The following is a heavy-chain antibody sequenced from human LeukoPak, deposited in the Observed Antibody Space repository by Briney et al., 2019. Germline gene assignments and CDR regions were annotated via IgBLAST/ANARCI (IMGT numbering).Heavy chain of an antibody. Sequence: SETLSLTCTVSGGSLSSYYWSWIRQPPGKGLEWIGYIYYSGSTNYNPSLKSRVTISVDTSKNQFSLRLSSVTAADTAVYYCASSGSSGWFPELYWYFDLWGRGTLVTVSS. D-gene: IGHD6-19*01. CDR3: ASSGSSGWFPELYWYFDL. J-gene: IGHJ2*01. V-gene: IGHV4-59*08. CDR1: GGSLSSYY. CDR2: IYYSGST.